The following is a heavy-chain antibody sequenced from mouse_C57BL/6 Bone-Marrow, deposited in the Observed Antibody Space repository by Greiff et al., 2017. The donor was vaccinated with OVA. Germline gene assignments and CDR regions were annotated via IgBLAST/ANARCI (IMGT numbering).Heavy chain of an antibody. CDR1: GFTFSSYG. V-gene: IGHV5-6*01. J-gene: IGHJ3*01. D-gene: IGHD2-1*01. Sequence: DVHLVESGGDLVKPGGSLKLSCAASGFTFSSYGMSWVRQTPDKRLEWVATISSGGSYTYSPDSVKGRFTISRDNAKNTLYLQMSSLKSEDTAMYYCARQIYSFAYWGQGTLVTVSA. CDR2: ISSGGSYT. CDR3: ARQIYSFAY.